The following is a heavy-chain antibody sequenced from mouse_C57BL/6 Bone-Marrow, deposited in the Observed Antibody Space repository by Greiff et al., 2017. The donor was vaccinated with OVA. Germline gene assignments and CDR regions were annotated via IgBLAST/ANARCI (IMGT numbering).Heavy chain of an antibody. V-gene: IGHV1-69*01. D-gene: IGHD2-3*01. CDR3: ARFDDGYPAWFAY. CDR1: GYTFTSYW. J-gene: IGHJ3*01. Sequence: QVHVKQPGAELVMPGASVKLSCKASGYTFTSYWMHWVKQRPGQGLEWIGEIDPSDSYTNYNQKFKGKSTLTVDKSSSTAYMQLSSLTSEDSAVYYCARFDDGYPAWFAYWGQGTLVTVSA. CDR2: IDPSDSYT.